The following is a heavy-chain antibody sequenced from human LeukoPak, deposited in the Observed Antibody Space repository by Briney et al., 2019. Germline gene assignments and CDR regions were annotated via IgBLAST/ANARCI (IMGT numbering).Heavy chain of an antibody. D-gene: IGHD6-6*01. CDR2: ISYSGST. CDR3: ARGGSRSYTSSTLDY. V-gene: IGHV4-59*12. CDR1: GGSITVYY. Sequence: PSETLSLTCSVSGGSITVYYWNWIRQSPGKGLEWIGSISYSGSTNYNPSLKSRVTISIDTSKNRFPLKVSSVIAADTAMYYCARGGSRSYTSSTLDYWGQGTLVTVSS. J-gene: IGHJ4*02.